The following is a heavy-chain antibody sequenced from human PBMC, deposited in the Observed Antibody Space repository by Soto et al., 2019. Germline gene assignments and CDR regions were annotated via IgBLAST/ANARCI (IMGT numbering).Heavy chain of an antibody. D-gene: IGHD4-17*01. CDR1: VYTFGSYA. J-gene: IGHJ5*02. CDR2: ISSNGGST. CDR3: VGSTLTTRRFDP. V-gene: IGHV3-64D*06. Sequence: GGSLRRPFSASVYTFGSYAMHWVRQGPGKGLGYVSAISSNGGSTYYADSVKGRFTISRDNSKNTLYLQMSSLRAEDTAVYYCVGSTLTTRRFDPWGQGTLVTVSS.